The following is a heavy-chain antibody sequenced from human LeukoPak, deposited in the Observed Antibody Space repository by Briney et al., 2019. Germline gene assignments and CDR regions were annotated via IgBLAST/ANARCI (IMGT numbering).Heavy chain of an antibody. V-gene: IGHV3-11*04. J-gene: IGHJ3*02. CDR2: ISHSGSTI. CDR3: ARDGRRDSDAFDI. D-gene: IGHD1-1*01. CDR1: GFTFSDYY. Sequence: GGSLRLSCAASGFTFSDYYMSWIRQAPGKGLEWVSHISHSGSTIYYADSVKGRFTISRDNAKNSLYLQMNSLRAEDTAVYYCARDGRRDSDAFDIWGQGTMVTVSS.